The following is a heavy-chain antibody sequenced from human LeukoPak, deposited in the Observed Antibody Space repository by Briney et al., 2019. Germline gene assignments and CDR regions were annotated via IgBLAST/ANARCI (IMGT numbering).Heavy chain of an antibody. CDR1: GLPSDSSA. V-gene: IGHV3-74*03. CDR2: VQSDGRRV. J-gene: IGHJ4*02. Sequence: GGPLRLPWVVPGLPSDSSAMHWVRKPPGRGWVWFSGVQSDGRRVTYADSVKGRFTISRDNSKNTLYLQMNSLRAEDTAVYYCARDRTRPRHSYYFDYWGQGTLVTVSS. D-gene: IGHD1-14*01. CDR3: ARDRTRPRHSYYFDY.